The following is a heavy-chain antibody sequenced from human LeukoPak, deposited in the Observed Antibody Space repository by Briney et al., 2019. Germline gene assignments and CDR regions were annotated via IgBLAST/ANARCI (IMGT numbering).Heavy chain of an antibody. D-gene: IGHD3-10*01. J-gene: IGHJ4*02. V-gene: IGHV1-69*13. CDR2: IIPIFGTA. CDR3: ARDGYGSYYFDY. CDR1: GGTFSSYA. Sequence: SVKVSCKASGGTFSSYAISWVRQAPGQGLEWMGGIIPIFGTANYAQKFQGRVTITADESTSTAYMELGSLRSEDTAVYYCARDGYGSYYFDYWGQGTLVTVSS.